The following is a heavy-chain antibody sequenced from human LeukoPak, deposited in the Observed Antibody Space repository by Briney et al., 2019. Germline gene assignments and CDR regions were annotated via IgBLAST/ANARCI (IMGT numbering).Heavy chain of an antibody. J-gene: IGHJ4*02. CDR2: ISISSNYT. V-gene: IGHV3-11*03. Sequence: PGGSLRLSCAASGFTFSDYYMSWIRQAPGKGLEWVSYISISSNYTKYADSVKGRFTVSRDNAKNSLYLQMSSLRAEDTAVYYCAGGTSDYFDYWGQGTLVTAAS. D-gene: IGHD1-26*01. CDR3: AGGTSDYFDY. CDR1: GFTFSDYY.